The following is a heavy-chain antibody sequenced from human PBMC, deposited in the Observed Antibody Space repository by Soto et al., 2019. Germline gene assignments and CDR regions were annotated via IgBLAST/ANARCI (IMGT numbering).Heavy chain of an antibody. CDR2: ISYDGSNK. J-gene: IGHJ6*02. Sequence: ESGGGVVQPGRSLRLSCAASGFAFSRFGIHWVRQAPGKGLEWVAVISYDGSNKYYADSVKGRFTISRDNSKNTLYLQMNSLRAEDTAVYSCAKGLRYYYDSSGYLHGMDVWGQGTTVTVSS. V-gene: IGHV3-30*18. CDR1: GFAFSRFG. CDR3: AKGLRYYYDSSGYLHGMDV. D-gene: IGHD3-22*01.